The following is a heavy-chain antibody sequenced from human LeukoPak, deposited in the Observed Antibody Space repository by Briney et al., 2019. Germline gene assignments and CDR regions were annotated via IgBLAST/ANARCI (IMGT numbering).Heavy chain of an antibody. CDR1: GGPFRVYY. J-gene: IGHJ4*02. CDR3: SAEDKVRGDMSEDY. D-gene: IGHD3-10*01. V-gene: IGHV4-34*01. CDR2: INHGGST. Sequence: SEPLSLPCALYGGPFRVYYWSWTRQPPGRGLEWIGEINHGGSTNYNPSLKRRVTISVDTFKTQLSLTESSVTAADNAVYYCSAEDKVRGDMSEDYWGQGTLVTVSS.